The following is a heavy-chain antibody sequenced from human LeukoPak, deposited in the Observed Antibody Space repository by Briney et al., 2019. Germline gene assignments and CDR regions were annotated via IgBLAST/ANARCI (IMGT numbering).Heavy chain of an antibody. CDR2: IYYSGST. CDR1: GGSISSYY. D-gene: IGHD3-3*01. Sequence: SETLSLTCTVSGGSISSYYWSWIRQPPGKGLEWIGYIYYSGSTNYNPSLKSRVTISVDTSKNQFSLTLSSVTAADTAVYYCARETYYDFWSGYYSWGWFDPWGQGTLVTVSS. V-gene: IGHV4-59*01. CDR3: ARETYYDFWSGYYSWGWFDP. J-gene: IGHJ5*02.